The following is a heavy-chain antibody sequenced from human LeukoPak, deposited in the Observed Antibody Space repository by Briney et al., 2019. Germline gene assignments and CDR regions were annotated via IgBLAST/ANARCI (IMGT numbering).Heavy chain of an antibody. Sequence: SETLSLXCTVSGGSISSYYWSWIRQPPGKELEWIGYIYYSGSTNYNPSLKSRVTISVDTSKNQFSLKLSSVTAADTAVYYCARVGIYGDLFDYWGQGTLVTVSS. V-gene: IGHV4-59*01. J-gene: IGHJ4*02. D-gene: IGHD4-17*01. CDR1: GGSISSYY. CDR3: ARVGIYGDLFDY. CDR2: IYYSGST.